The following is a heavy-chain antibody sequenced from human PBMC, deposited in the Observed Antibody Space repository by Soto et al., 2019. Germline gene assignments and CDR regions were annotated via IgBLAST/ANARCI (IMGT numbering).Heavy chain of an antibody. CDR2: IDPSDSYT. CDR1: GYSFTNYW. CDR3: ARLHCSSTSCYN. D-gene: IGHD2-2*02. V-gene: IGHV5-10-1*01. J-gene: IGHJ4*02. Sequence: GECLKISGRGSGYSFTNYWISWVRQMPGKGLEWMGRIDPSDSYTNYSPSFQGHVTMSADKSISTAYLQWSSLKASDTAMYYCARLHCSSTSCYNWGQGTLVTVSS.